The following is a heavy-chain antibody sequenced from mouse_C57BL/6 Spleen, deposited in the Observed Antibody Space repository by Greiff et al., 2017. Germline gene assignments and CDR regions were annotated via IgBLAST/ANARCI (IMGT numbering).Heavy chain of an antibody. CDR3: ARPGYDGYYFDY. Sequence: EVKLMESGGDLVKPGGSLKLSCAASGFTFSSYGMSWVRQTPDKRLEWVATISSGGSYTYYPDSVKGRFTISRDNAKNTLYLQMSSLKSEDTAMYDCARPGYDGYYFDYWGQGTTLTVSS. D-gene: IGHD2-3*01. V-gene: IGHV5-6*01. CDR2: ISSGGSYT. J-gene: IGHJ2*01. CDR1: GFTFSSYG.